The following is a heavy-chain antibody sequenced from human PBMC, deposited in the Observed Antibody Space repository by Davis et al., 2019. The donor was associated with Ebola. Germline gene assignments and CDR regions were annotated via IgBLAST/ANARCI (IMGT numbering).Heavy chain of an antibody. V-gene: IGHV3-7*01. Sequence: GGSLRLSCAASGFTFSSYSMNWVRQAPGKGLEWVANIKEDGSEQNYLDSVRGRFTISRDNSKNTLYLQMNSLRPEDTAVYYCARDSDDYCFDYWGQGTLVTVSS. CDR2: IKEDGSEQ. D-gene: IGHD2-21*02. CDR1: GFTFSSYS. CDR3: ARDSDDYCFDY. J-gene: IGHJ4*02.